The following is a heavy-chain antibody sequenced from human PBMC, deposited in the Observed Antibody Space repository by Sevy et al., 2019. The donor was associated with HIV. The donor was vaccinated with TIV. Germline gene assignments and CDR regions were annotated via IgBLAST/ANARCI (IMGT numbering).Heavy chain of an antibody. CDR2: VTPNSGAT. Sequence: ASVKVSCKASGYNFYIHWVRQAPGQGLEWMGRVTPNSGATTYAQRFQGRVAMTMDTSISTAYMELSGLKSDDTAIYYCAGQSLGWYNWFDPWCQGTLVTVSS. CDR3: AGQSLGWYNWFDP. V-gene: IGHV1-2*06. CDR1: GYNFY. D-gene: IGHD6-19*01. J-gene: IGHJ5*02.